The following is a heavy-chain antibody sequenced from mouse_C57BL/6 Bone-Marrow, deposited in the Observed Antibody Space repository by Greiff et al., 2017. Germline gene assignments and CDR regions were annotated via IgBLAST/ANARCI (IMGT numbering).Heavy chain of an antibody. V-gene: IGHV1-81*01. J-gene: IGHJ2*01. Sequence: QVQLKQSGAELARPGASVKLSCKASGYTFTSYGISWVKQRTGQGLEWIGEIYPRSGNTYYNEKFKGKATLTADKSSSTESMELRSLTSEDSAVYVCAREDWLLRSYFDYWGQGTTLTGSS. CDR2: IYPRSGNT. CDR1: GYTFTSYG. CDR3: AREDWLLRSYFDY. D-gene: IGHD1-1*01.